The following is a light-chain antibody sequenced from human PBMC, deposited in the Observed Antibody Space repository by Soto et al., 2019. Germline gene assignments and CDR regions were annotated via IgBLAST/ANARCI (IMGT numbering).Light chain of an antibody. J-gene: IGKJ3*01. Sequence: DIQMTQSPSSLSASVGDRVTITCQASQDISNYLNWYQQKPGKAPKLLIYDASNLETGGPSRFSGSGSGTDCTFTISRLQPEDIGTYYCQQYDNLPPFTFGPGTKVYI. CDR3: QQYDNLPPFT. V-gene: IGKV1-33*01. CDR2: DAS. CDR1: QDISNY.